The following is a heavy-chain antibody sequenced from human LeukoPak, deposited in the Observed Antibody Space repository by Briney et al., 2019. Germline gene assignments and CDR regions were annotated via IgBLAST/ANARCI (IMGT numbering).Heavy chain of an antibody. V-gene: IGHV1-18*01. J-gene: IGHJ4*02. CDR3: ARSREVTVSGPQFDY. CDR2: ISVNSGYT. D-gene: IGHD4-23*01. CDR1: GYRFTSDG. Sequence: GASVKVSCKASGYRFTSDGIAWVRQAPGQGLERMRWISVNSGYTNYAQKVQGRVTMTADTSTSTVYMELRSLRSDDTAIYYCARSREVTVSGPQFDYWGQGTLVTVSS.